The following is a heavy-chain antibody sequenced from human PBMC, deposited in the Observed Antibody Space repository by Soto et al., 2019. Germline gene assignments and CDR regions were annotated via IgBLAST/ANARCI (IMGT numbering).Heavy chain of an antibody. D-gene: IGHD4-17*01. CDR2: ISWNSGSL. CDR1: GFTFDDYA. Sequence: EVQLVESGGGLVQPGGSLRLSCAASGFTFDDYAMHWVRQAPGKGLEWVSGISWNSGSLGYADSVKGRFTIARDNAKNSLYLQKNSLRAEDTAVYYCAKEVARSTVTTRRGSAFDIWGQGTMVTVSA. CDR3: AKEVARSTVTTRRGSAFDI. J-gene: IGHJ3*02. V-gene: IGHV3-9*01.